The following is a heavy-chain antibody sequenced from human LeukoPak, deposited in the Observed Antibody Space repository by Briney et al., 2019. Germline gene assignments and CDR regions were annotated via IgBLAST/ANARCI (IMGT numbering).Heavy chain of an antibody. CDR3: ATLRTFYNWFDP. CDR1: GYTFTDYY. CDR2: VDPEDGET. J-gene: IGHJ5*02. D-gene: IGHD1-14*01. Sequence: ASVKVSCKVSGYTFTDYYMHWVQQAPGKGLEWMGLVDPEDGETIYAEKFQGRVTITADTSTDTAYMELSSLGSEDTAVYYCATLRTFYNWFDPWGQGTLVTVSS. V-gene: IGHV1-69-2*01.